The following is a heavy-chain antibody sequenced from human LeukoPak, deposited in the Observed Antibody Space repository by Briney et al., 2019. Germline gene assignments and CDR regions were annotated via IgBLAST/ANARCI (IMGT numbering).Heavy chain of an antibody. Sequence: SVKVSCKASGGTFSSYAISWVRQAPGQGLEWMGGIIPIFGTANYAQKFQGRVTIPTDESTSTAYMELSSLRSEDTAVYYCARDSYYYYDSSGNNWFDPWGQGTLVTVSS. D-gene: IGHD3-22*01. J-gene: IGHJ5*02. V-gene: IGHV1-69*05. CDR2: IIPIFGTA. CDR1: GGTFSSYA. CDR3: ARDSYYYYDSSGNNWFDP.